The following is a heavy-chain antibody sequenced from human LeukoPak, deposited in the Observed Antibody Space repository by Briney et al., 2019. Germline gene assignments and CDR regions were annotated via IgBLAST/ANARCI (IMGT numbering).Heavy chain of an antibody. CDR1: GYTFTNYW. J-gene: IGHJ4*02. CDR3: AASTYGSGAYVGFDS. CDR2: MYPVDCDR. D-gene: IGHD3-10*01. V-gene: IGHV5-51*01. Sequence: GESLKISCRAAGYTFTNYWIGWVRQMPGKGLDWMGIMYPVDCDRRYSPSFQGQVTLSADKSISTAYLQWSSLKASDTAMYYCAASTYGSGAYVGFDSWGQGTLVTVSS.